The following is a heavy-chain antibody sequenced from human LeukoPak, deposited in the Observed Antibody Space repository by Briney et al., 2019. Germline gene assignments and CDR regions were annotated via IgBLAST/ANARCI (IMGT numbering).Heavy chain of an antibody. J-gene: IGHJ4*02. CDR1: GGSMSNYY. Sequence: SETLSLTCTVSGGSMSNYYWSWIRQPPGKGLEWIGYIYYSGTTDYNPSLKSRVTISVDTSKNQFSLKLSSVTAADTAMYYCARKNGYFDYWGQGTRVTVPS. CDR3: ARKNGYFDY. V-gene: IGHV4-59*01. D-gene: IGHD1-1*01. CDR2: IYYSGTT.